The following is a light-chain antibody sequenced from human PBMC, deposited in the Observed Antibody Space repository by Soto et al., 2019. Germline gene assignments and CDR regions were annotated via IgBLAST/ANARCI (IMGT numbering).Light chain of an antibody. CDR1: QSVLYTSNNKTY. CDR3: QQYYSTPIT. V-gene: IGKV4-1*01. CDR2: WAS. J-gene: IGKJ5*01. Sequence: DIVMTQSPDSLAVSLGERATLNCKSSQSVLYTSNNKTYLAWYRQKPGQPPKLLIYWASTRESGVPDRFSGSGSWTDFTLTISSLQAEDVAVYYCQQYYSTPITFGQGTRLAIK.